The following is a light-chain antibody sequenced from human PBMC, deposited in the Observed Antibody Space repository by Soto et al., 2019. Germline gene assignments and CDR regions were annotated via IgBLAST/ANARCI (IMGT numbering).Light chain of an antibody. Sequence: EIVMTQSPAALSVSPGERVTLSCRASESLSTYLAWYQHKPGQAPRLLIYGASTKATRIPARFSGSGSATDFTLTSSSPQSEDFAVYYCQQYNNWPRTFGQGTKV. CDR1: ESLSTY. CDR3: QQYNNWPRT. J-gene: IGKJ1*01. CDR2: GAS. V-gene: IGKV3-15*01.